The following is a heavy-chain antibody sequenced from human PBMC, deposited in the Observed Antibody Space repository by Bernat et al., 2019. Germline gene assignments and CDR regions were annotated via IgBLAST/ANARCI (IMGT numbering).Heavy chain of an antibody. D-gene: IGHD2-8*02. J-gene: IGHJ5*02. CDR2: ISGSGGST. V-gene: IGHV3-23*01. Sequence: EVQLLESGGGLVQPGGSLRLSCAASGFTFSSYAMSWVRQAPGKGLEWVSAISGSGGSTYYADSVKGRFTISRDNSKNTLYLQMNSLRAEDTAVYYCAKDERDWGWVTNWFDPWGQGTLVTVSS. CDR3: AKDERDWGWVTNWFDP. CDR1: GFTFSSYA.